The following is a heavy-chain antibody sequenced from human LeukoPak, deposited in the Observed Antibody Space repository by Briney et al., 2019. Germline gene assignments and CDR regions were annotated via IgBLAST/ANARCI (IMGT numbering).Heavy chain of an antibody. Sequence: GGSLRLSCVASGLTFSSYNMNWVRQAPGKGLEWVAVISYDGSNKYYADSVKGRFTISRDNSKNTLYLQMNSLRAEDTAVYYCAKLTGTAVSISDYWGQGTLVTVSS. D-gene: IGHD1-20*01. V-gene: IGHV3-30*18. CDR1: GLTFSSYN. CDR2: ISYDGSNK. CDR3: AKLTGTAVSISDY. J-gene: IGHJ4*02.